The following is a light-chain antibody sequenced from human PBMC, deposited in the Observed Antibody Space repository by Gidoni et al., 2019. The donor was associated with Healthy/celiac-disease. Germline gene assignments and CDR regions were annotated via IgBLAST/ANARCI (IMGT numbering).Light chain of an antibody. CDR1: QSVRSY. CDR2: DAS. V-gene: IGKV3-11*01. Sequence: EIVLTQSPATLSLSPGERATLSCRASQSVRSYLAWYQQKPGQAPRLLIYDASTRPTGIPARFSGSGSGTDFTLTISSLEPEDFAAYYCQQRSNWPRTFGQGTQLEIK. J-gene: IGKJ5*01. CDR3: QQRSNWPRT.